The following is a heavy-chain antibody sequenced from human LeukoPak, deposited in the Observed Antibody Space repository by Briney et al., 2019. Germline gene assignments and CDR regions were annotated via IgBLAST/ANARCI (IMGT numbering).Heavy chain of an antibody. V-gene: IGHV3-23*01. Sequence: GGSLRLSCTASGFTFDSYAMSWVRQAPGKGLEWVSAVSRFGGTTYYADSAKGRFTISRDNSNNTVYLQMNSLRVGDTALYYCVKHVGSRWSNNRFDPWGQGTLVTVS. CDR1: GFTFDSYA. J-gene: IGHJ5*02. CDR2: VSRFGGTT. D-gene: IGHD6-13*01. CDR3: VKHVGSRWSNNRFDP.